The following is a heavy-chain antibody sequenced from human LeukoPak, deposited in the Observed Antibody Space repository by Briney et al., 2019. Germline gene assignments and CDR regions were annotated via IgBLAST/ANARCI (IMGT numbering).Heavy chain of an antibody. CDR2: ISGSGDRT. D-gene: IGHD3-22*01. J-gene: IGHJ4*02. CDR1: GFNFSRYA. Sequence: PGGSLRLSCAASGFNFSRYAMSWVRQAPGKGLEWVSAISGSGDRTYYADSVKGRFTISRDNSKNTLYLQMNSLRAEDTAVYYCAKDPYYESSGYWDYWGQGSLVTVSS. CDR3: AKDPYYESSGYWDY. V-gene: IGHV3-23*01.